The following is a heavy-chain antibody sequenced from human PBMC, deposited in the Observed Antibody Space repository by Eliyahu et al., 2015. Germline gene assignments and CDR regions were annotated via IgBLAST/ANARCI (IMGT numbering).Heavy chain of an antibody. V-gene: IGHV1-2*02. CDR3: ARQAEALLMTPFDS. D-gene: IGHD3-10*01. CDR2: INPNNGAT. Sequence: QVQLVQSGGAVKKPGASVKVSCEAPGXAFNGNSLHWVRQAPGQGLEWMGWINPNNGATHFAQKFQGRVTMTWAASTSTAYMELSGLKSDDTAVYFCARQAEALLMTPFDSWGQGTLVTVSS. CDR1: GXAFNGNS. J-gene: IGHJ4*02.